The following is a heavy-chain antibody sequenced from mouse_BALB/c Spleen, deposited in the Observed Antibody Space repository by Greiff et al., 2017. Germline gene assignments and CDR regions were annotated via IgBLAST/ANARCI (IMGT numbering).Heavy chain of an antibody. Sequence: DVQLQESGPGLVKPSQSLSLTCTVTGYSITSDYAWNWIRQFPGNKLEWMGYISYSGSTSYNPSLKSRISITRDTSKNQFFLQLNSVTTEDTATYYCARSDYYGSSYGYFDVWGAGTTVTVSS. J-gene: IGHJ1*01. V-gene: IGHV3-2*02. CDR2: ISYSGST. CDR3: ARSDYYGSSYGYFDV. D-gene: IGHD1-1*01. CDR1: GYSITSDYA.